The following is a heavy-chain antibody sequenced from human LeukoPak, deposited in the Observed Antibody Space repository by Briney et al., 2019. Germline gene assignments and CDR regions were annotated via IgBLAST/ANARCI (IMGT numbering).Heavy chain of an antibody. D-gene: IGHD5-24*01. CDR1: SGSISSGVYY. V-gene: IGHV4-31*03. Sequence: SETLSLTCPVSSGSISSGVYYWSWIRQHPGKGLEWIGYIYYSGSTYYNPSLKSRVTISVDTSKNQFSLKLSSVTAADTAVYYCARGVRWLQLSYFDYWGQGTLVTASS. CDR2: IYYSGST. CDR3: ARGVRWLQLSYFDY. J-gene: IGHJ4*02.